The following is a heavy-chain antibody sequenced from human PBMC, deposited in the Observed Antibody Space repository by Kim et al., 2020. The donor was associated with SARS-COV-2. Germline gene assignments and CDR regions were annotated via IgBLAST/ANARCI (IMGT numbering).Heavy chain of an antibody. J-gene: IGHJ4*02. CDR1: GFTFGDYA. Sequence: GGSLRLSCAASGFTFGDYAMHWVRQAPGKGLEWVSGISWNSGSIGYADSVKGRFTISRDNAKNSLYLQMNSLRAEDTALYYCAKVPGYCSSTSCYDFDYWGQGTLVTVSS. CDR3: AKVPGYCSSTSCYDFDY. D-gene: IGHD2-2*01. CDR2: ISWNSGSI. V-gene: IGHV3-9*01.